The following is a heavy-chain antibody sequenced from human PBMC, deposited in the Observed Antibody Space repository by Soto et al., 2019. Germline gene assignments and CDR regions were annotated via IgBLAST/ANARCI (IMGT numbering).Heavy chain of an antibody. J-gene: IGHJ5*02. D-gene: IGHD3-3*01. Sequence: SETLSLTSTVSGGSISSYYWSWIRQPPGKGLEWIGYIYYSGSTNYNPSLKSRVTISVDTSKNQFSLKLSSVTAADTAVYYCARDFYRGFDPWGQGTLVTVSS. CDR3: ARDFYRGFDP. CDR1: GGSISSYY. CDR2: IYYSGST. V-gene: IGHV4-59*01.